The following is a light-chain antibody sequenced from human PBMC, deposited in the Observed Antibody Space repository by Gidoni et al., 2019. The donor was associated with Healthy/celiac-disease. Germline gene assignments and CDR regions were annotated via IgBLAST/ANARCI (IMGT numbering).Light chain of an antibody. CDR2: DAS. V-gene: IGKV3-11*01. J-gene: IGKJ3*01. CDR3: QQRSNGGT. Sequence: VLTHSPATLSLSPGERATLSCRASQIVSSYLAWYQQKPGQAPRLLIYDASNRATGIPARFSGRGSGTDFTLTISSLEPEDFAVYYCQQRSNGGTFXPXTKVDIK. CDR1: QIVSSY.